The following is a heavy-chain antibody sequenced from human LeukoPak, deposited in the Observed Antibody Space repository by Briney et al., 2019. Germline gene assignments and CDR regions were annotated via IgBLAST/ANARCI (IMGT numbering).Heavy chain of an antibody. V-gene: IGHV1-2*02. CDR2: INPNSGGT. Sequence: RASVKVSCKASGYTFTGYYMHWVRQAPGQGLEWMGWINPNSGGTNYAQKFQGRVTMTRDTSISTAYMELSRLRSDDTAVYYCARGSVRGYYYDSSGYDAFDIWGQGTMVTISS. CDR1: GYTFTGYY. D-gene: IGHD3-22*01. J-gene: IGHJ3*02. CDR3: ARGSVRGYYYDSSGYDAFDI.